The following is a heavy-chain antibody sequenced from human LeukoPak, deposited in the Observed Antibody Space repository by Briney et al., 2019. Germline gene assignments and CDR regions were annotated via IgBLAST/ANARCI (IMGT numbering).Heavy chain of an antibody. V-gene: IGHV1-2*04. CDR2: INPNSGGT. CDR1: GYTFTTYA. Sequence: ASVKVSCKASGYTFTTYAMHWVRQAPGQGLEWMGWINPNSGGTNYAQKFQGWVTMTRDTSISTAYMELSRLRSDDTAVYYCARGLDSSGWYFGYWGQGTLVTVSS. CDR3: ARGLDSSGWYFGY. J-gene: IGHJ4*02. D-gene: IGHD6-19*01.